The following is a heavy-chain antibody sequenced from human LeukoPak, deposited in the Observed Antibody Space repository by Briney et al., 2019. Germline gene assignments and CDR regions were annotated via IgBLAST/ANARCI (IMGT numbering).Heavy chain of an antibody. Sequence: SETLSLTCSVSGGSISSYSWSHYWSWIAQPPGKGLEWIGYISHSGGTNYNPSLKSRVTISVDTSKNQFSLKLTSVTVADTAVYYCARSKGYNSVVWDSWGQGALVTVSS. CDR3: ARSKGYNSVVWDS. V-gene: IGHV4-59*12. CDR2: ISHSGGT. CDR1: GGSISSYS. J-gene: IGHJ4*02. D-gene: IGHD5-24*01.